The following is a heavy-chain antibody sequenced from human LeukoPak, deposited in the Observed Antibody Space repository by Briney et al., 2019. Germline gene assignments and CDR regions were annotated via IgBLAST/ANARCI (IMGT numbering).Heavy chain of an antibody. CDR1: GGTFSSYA. Sequence: SVKVSCKASGGTFSSYAISWVRQAPGQGLDWMGGIIPIFGTANYAQKFQGRVTITADESTSTAYMELSSLRSEDTAVYYCARGDIVVVVAATPLYDWFDPWGQGTLVTVSS. J-gene: IGHJ5*02. V-gene: IGHV1-69*13. CDR2: IIPIFGTA. CDR3: ARGDIVVVVAATPLYDWFDP. D-gene: IGHD2-15*01.